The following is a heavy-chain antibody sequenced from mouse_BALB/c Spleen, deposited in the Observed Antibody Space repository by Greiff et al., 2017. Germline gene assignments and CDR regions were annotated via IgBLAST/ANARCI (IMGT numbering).Heavy chain of an antibody. D-gene: IGHD2-1*01. CDR3: ARRGGNYEGDFYYAMDY. CDR2: IDPENGNT. J-gene: IGHJ4*01. Sequence: EVQRVESGAELVRPGALVKLSCKASGFNIKDYYMHWVKQRPEQGLEWIGWIDPENGNTIYDPKFQGKASITADTSSNTAYLQLSSLTSEDTAVYYSARRGGNYEGDFYYAMDYWGQGTSVTVSS. V-gene: IGHV14-1*02. CDR1: GFNIKDYY.